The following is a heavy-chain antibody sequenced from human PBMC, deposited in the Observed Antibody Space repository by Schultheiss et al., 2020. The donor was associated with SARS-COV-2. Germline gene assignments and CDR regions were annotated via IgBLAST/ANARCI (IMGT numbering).Heavy chain of an antibody. J-gene: IGHJ6*02. CDR3: ASGIVVVAAPTPNQPYYYGMDV. CDR1: GYTFTGYY. CDR2: IIPIFGTA. Sequence: SVKVSCKASGYTFTGYYMHWVRQAPGQGLEWMGGIIPIFGTANYAQKFQGRVTITADKSTSTAYMELSSLRSEDTAVYYCASGIVVVAAPTPNQPYYYGMDVWGQGTTVTVSS. V-gene: IGHV1-69*06. D-gene: IGHD2-15*01.